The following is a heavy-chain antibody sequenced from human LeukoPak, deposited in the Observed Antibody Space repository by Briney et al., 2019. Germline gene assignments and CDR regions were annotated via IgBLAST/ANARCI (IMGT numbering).Heavy chain of an antibody. Sequence: GESLKISCQGFGYSFSSYWIGWVRQPPGKGLEWMAVIYPGDSRTRYNPSFEGQVTISADKSISTAYLQWSRLKASDTAIYYCACREFSSPWSDPWGQGTLVTVSS. CDR2: IYPGDSRT. CDR3: ACREFSSPWSDP. D-gene: IGHD2/OR15-2a*01. J-gene: IGHJ5*02. V-gene: IGHV5-51*01. CDR1: GYSFSSYW.